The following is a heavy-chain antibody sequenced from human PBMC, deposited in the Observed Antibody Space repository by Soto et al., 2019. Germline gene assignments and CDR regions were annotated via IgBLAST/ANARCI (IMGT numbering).Heavy chain of an antibody. D-gene: IGHD5-18*01. Sequence: SVKVSCKASGGTFSSYAISWVRQAPGQGLEWMGGIIPIFGTANYAQKFQGRVTITADESTSTAYMELSSLRSEDTAVYYCARRWSRSYGRYYYYGMDVWGQGTTVTVSS. CDR2: IIPIFGTA. V-gene: IGHV1-69*13. CDR1: GGTFSSYA. J-gene: IGHJ6*02. CDR3: ARRWSRSYGRYYYYGMDV.